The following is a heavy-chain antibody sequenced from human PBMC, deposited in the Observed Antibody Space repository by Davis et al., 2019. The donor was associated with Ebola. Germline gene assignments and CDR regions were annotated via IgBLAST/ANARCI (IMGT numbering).Heavy chain of an antibody. CDR2: VSPVGGAR. V-gene: IGHV3-7*01. D-gene: IGHD2/OR15-2a*01. J-gene: IGHJ4*02. CDR1: GFPLSNNW. CDR3: ARNRGFYTFDY. Sequence: GESLKISCEASGFPLSNNWMAWARQAPGKWLQWVSNVSPVGGARFYEESLRGRFSISSDNAKNSLYLQMNSLRADDTAVYYCARNRGFYTFDYWGQGILVTVSS.